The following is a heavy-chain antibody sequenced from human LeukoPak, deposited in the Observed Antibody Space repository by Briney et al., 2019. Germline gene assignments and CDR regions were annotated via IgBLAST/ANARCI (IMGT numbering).Heavy chain of an antibody. CDR2: IKQDGSEK. CDR1: GFTFINAW. CDR3: ARKNGLDY. Sequence: GGSLRLSCAASGFTFINAWMAWVRQAPGKGLEWVANIKQDGSEKYYVDSVKGRSTISRDNAKNSLYLQMNSLRAEDTAVYYCARKNGLDYWGQGTLVTVSS. J-gene: IGHJ4*02. V-gene: IGHV3-7*01.